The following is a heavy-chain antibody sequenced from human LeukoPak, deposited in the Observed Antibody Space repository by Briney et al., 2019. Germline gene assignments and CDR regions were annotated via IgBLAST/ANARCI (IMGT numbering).Heavy chain of an antibody. J-gene: IGHJ5*02. V-gene: IGHV3-23*01. Sequence: GGSLRLSCAASGFTFSGYVMSWVRQAPGKGLEWVSSISDRGGSTYYVDSVEGRFTTSRDNSKNTLYLQMNSLRAEDTAVYYCAAQEGPWGQGTLVTVSS. CDR2: ISDRGGST. CDR3: AAQEGP. CDR1: GFTFSGYV.